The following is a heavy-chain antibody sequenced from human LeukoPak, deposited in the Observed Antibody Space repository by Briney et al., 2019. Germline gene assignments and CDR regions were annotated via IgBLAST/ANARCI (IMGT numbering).Heavy chain of an antibody. CDR3: ARNQVSGYYDSGGDAFDL. V-gene: IGHV3-21*03. CDR1: GFSFGTYG. Sequence: GGSLRLSCAASGFSFGTYGMNWVRQAPGKGLEWVSSISTSSSYIYYADAVKGRFTISRDNAKNSLYLHMSTLRAEDTAVYYCARNQVSGYYDSGGDAFDLWGQGTMVSVSS. D-gene: IGHD3-22*01. CDR2: ISTSSSYI. J-gene: IGHJ3*01.